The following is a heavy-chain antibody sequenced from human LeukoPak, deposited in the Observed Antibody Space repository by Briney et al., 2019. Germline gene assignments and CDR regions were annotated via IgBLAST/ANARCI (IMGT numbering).Heavy chain of an antibody. CDR3: ARVARINYDPGEDYYYYYYMDV. CDR2: IYYSGST. D-gene: IGHD3-3*01. V-gene: IGHV4-39*07. Sequence: RPSETLSLTCTVSGGSISSSSYYWGWIRQPPGKGLEWIGSIYYSGSTYYNPSLKSRVTISVDTSKNQFSLKLSSVTAADTAVYYCARVARINYDPGEDYYYYYYMDVWGKGTTVTVSS. CDR1: GGSISSSSYY. J-gene: IGHJ6*03.